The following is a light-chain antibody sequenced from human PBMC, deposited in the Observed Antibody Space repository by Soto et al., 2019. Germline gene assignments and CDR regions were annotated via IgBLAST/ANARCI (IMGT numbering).Light chain of an antibody. CDR1: SPNVGVYKL. J-gene: IGLJ2*01. V-gene: IGLV2-14*02. Sequence: QSALTQPASVSGSPGQSITISCTGTSPNVGVYKLVSWYQQHPGKAPKLIIYEGSKRPSGVSNRFSGSKSGNAASLTISGLQAEDEADYHCCSYTSSSTLVFGGGTKLTVL. CDR2: EGS. CDR3: CSYTSSSTLV.